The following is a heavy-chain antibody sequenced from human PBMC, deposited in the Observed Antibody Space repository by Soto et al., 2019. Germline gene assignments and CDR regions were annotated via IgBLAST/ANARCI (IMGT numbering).Heavy chain of an antibody. CDR1: GFTFSSYD. CDR3: ARDSRFYDSSGYYPRPTALGC. V-gene: IGHV3-33*08. Sequence: VQLVESGGGLVQPGGSLRLSCAASGFTFSSYDMHWVRQATGKGLEWVAVIWYDGSNKYYADSVKGRFTISRDNSKNTLYLQMNSLRAEDTAVYYCARDSRFYDSSGYYPRPTALGCWGQGTLVTVSS. D-gene: IGHD3-22*01. J-gene: IGHJ4*02. CDR2: IWYDGSNK.